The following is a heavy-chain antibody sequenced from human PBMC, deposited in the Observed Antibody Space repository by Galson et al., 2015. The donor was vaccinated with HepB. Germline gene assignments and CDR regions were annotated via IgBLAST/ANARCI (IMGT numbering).Heavy chain of an antibody. Sequence: SLRLSCAASGFAFSTYGMHWVRQAPGKGLEWVAIVWFDGNNKYYADSVKGRFTISRDNSKNTLYLQMNSLSAEDTAVYYCAGDKAVRGVSKYGVDVWGQGTTVSVSS. CDR1: GFAFSTYG. CDR2: VWFDGNNK. CDR3: AGDKAVRGVSKYGVDV. V-gene: IGHV3-33*08. J-gene: IGHJ6*02. D-gene: IGHD3-10*01.